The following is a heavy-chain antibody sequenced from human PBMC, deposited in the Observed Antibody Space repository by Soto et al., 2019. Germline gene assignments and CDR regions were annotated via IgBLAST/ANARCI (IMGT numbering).Heavy chain of an antibody. V-gene: IGHV3-7*04. CDR3: ARDCSGYYDSSGYYYSDY. D-gene: IGHD3-22*01. Sequence: GGSLRLSCAASGFTFSSYWMSWVRQAPGKGLEWVANIKQDGSEKYYVDSVKGRFTISRDNAKNSLYLQMNSLRAEDTAVYYCARDCSGYYDSSGYYYSDYWGQGTLVTVSS. CDR1: GFTFSSYW. CDR2: IKQDGSEK. J-gene: IGHJ4*02.